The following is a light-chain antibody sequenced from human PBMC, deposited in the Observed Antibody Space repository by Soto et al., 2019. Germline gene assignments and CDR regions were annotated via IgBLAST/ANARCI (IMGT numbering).Light chain of an antibody. CDR3: QQYNSYSWT. CDR2: KAS. CDR1: QSISNW. V-gene: IGKV1-5*03. Sequence: DIQMTQSPSTLSASVGDSVTITCRASQSISNWLAWYQQKPGEAPKLLIYKASNLENGVPSRFSGSGSGTEFTLTISSLQSDDFATYDCQQYNSYSWTVGQGTKVEIK. J-gene: IGKJ1*01.